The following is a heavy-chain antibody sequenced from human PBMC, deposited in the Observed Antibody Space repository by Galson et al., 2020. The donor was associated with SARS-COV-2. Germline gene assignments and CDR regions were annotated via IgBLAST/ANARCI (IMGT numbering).Heavy chain of an antibody. CDR3: ARHPSYYYDSSGSKGAFDI. J-gene: IGHJ3*02. CDR2: ISYPGGT. V-gene: IGHV4-39*01. Sequence: SETPFLTCTVSGGSISSTIYYWGWIRPPPGKGLEWIGGISYPGGTHYNPSLKSRVTISVDTSKNQFSLRLSSVTAADTAVYYCARHPSYYYDSSGSKGAFDIWGQGTMVTVSS. CDR1: GGSISSTIYY. D-gene: IGHD3-22*01.